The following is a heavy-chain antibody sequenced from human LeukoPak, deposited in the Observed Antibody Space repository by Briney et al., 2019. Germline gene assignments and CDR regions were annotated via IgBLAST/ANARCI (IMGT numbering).Heavy chain of an antibody. Sequence: SETLSLTCTVSGGXISRYYCSWIRQPAGKGLELIGRIYADGSTYYNPSLKTRVTMSVDTSKNQFSLKLRSVTAADTAVYYCASYGGSGYAYDAFDIWGRGTMVTVSS. D-gene: IGHD5-12*01. J-gene: IGHJ3*02. CDR2: IYADGST. V-gene: IGHV4-4*07. CDR3: ASYGGSGYAYDAFDI. CDR1: GGXISRYY.